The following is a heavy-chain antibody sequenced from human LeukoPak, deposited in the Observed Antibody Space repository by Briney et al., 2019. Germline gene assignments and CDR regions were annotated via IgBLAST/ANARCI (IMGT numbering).Heavy chain of an antibody. CDR1: GDSVSSNSGA. CDR3: ARSVDSSGWFDGFDV. J-gene: IGHJ6*02. CDR2: TYYKSQWYN. Sequence: SQTLSLTCAISGDSVSSNSGAWNWIRQSPSRGLEWLGRTYYKSQWYNDYSVSVKGRITISPDTSKNQFSLQLNSVSPEDTAVYYCARSVDSSGWFDGFDVWGQGTTVIVSS. D-gene: IGHD6-19*01. V-gene: IGHV6-1*01.